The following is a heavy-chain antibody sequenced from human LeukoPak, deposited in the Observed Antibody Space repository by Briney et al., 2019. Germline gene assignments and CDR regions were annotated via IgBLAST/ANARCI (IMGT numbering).Heavy chain of an antibody. J-gene: IGHJ4*02. D-gene: IGHD3-10*01. CDR3: AKDQDITMVRGVTFD. CDR1: GFSFSNYA. CDR2: ISGSGGNT. V-gene: IGHV3-23*01. Sequence: GGSLRLSCAASGFSFSNYAMSWVRQAPGKGLEWVSGISGSGGNTYYADSVKGRFTISRDNSKNTLYLQMSSLRAEDTAVYYCAKDQDITMVRGVTFDWGQGTLVTVSS.